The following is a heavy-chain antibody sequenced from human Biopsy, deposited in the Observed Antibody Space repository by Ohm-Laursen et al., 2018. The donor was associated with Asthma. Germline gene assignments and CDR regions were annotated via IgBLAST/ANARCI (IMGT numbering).Heavy chain of an antibody. CDR2: ISYDGSNK. V-gene: IGHV3-30*03. Sequence: SLSLSCAASGFTFSSYGMYWVRQAPGKGLEWVAVISYDGSNKYYADPVKGRFTIPRDNAKNSLYLQMNSLRAEDTAVYYCTRREYSDSRISPLDLWGHGTMVTVSS. CDR3: TRREYSDSRISPLDL. D-gene: IGHD3-22*01. J-gene: IGHJ3*01. CDR1: GFTFSSYG.